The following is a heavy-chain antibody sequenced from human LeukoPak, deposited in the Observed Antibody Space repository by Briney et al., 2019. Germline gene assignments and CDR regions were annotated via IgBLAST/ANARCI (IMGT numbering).Heavy chain of an antibody. Sequence: GASVKVSCKASGNTLTGYYMHWVRQAPGQGLEWMGWINPDSGGTNYAEKFQGRVTMTRDTSISTAYMELSRLRSDDTAVYYCARGGPPKTWIQLWGWFDPWGQGTLVTVSS. J-gene: IGHJ5*02. CDR2: INPDSGGT. CDR1: GNTLTGYY. D-gene: IGHD5-18*01. CDR3: ARGGPPKTWIQLWGWFDP. V-gene: IGHV1-2*02.